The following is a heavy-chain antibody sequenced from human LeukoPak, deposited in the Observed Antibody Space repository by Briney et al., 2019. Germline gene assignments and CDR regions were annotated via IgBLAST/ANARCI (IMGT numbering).Heavy chain of an antibody. CDR2: IRSKAYGGTT. V-gene: IGHV3-49*04. J-gene: IGHJ4*02. CDR3: TRGSPTTSDYYYDSSGYYYDLDY. D-gene: IGHD3-22*01. Sequence: GGSLRLSCTASGFTFGYYAMSWVRQAPGKGLAWVGFIRSKAYGGTTEYAASVKGTFTISRDDSKSIAYLQMNSLKTEDTAVYYCTRGSPTTSDYYYDSSGYYYDLDYWGQGTLVTVSS. CDR1: GFTFGYYA.